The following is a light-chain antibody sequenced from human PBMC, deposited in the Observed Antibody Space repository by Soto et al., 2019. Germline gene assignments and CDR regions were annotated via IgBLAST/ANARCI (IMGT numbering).Light chain of an antibody. J-gene: IGKJ2*01. CDR3: QQFYTTPYT. V-gene: IGKV4-1*01. CDR2: WAS. CDR1: QSVLYSSNNKNY. Sequence: DIVMTQSPDSLAVSLGERATINCKSSQSVLYSSNNKNYLAWYQQKPGQPPKLLLYWASTRDSGVPDRFSGSASGTDFTLPISSLQSEDVAVYYCQQFYTTPYTFGQGTKLEIK.